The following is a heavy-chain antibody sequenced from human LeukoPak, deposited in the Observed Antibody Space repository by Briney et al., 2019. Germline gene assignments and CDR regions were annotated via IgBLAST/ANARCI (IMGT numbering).Heavy chain of an antibody. J-gene: IGHJ4*02. CDR1: GFTFNNYD. CDR2: ISYDGSNK. D-gene: IGHD6-13*01. V-gene: IGHV3-30*18. Sequence: GGSLRLSCAASGFTFNNYDMHWVRQAPGKGLEWVALISYDGSNKYYADSVKGRFTISRDNSKNTLYLQMNSLRPEDTAVHYCAKDWEDSSRWYYFDYWGQGTLVTVSS. CDR3: AKDWEDSSRWYYFDY.